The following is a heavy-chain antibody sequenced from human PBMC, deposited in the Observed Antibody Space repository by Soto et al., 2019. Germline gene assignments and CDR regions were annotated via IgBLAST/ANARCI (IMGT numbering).Heavy chain of an antibody. Sequence: QVQLQESGPGLVKPSETLSLTCTVSGGSISSYYWSWIRQPPGKGLEWIGYIYYRGSTNYNPSLKSRVTISVDTSKNQFSLKLSSVTATDTAVYYCARSYRRYCSGGSCYSYYYYDMDVWGKGTTVTVSS. CDR2: IYYRGST. CDR3: ARSYRRYCSGGSCYSYYYYDMDV. J-gene: IGHJ6*03. V-gene: IGHV4-59*01. D-gene: IGHD2-15*01. CDR1: GGSISSYY.